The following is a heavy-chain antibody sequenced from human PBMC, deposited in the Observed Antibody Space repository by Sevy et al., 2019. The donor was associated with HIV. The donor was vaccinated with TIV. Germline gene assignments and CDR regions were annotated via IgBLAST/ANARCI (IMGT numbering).Heavy chain of an antibody. CDR3: ARNLSPSGAFDI. Sequence: GGSLRLSCAASGLTFSNYVMSWVRQAPGKGLEWLSVIIGSSGTTYAAESVKGRFTISRDNSKNTPYLHMSSLVAEDTAVYYCARNLSPSGAFDIWGQGTRVTVSS. J-gene: IGHJ3*02. CDR1: GLTFSNYV. V-gene: IGHV3-23*01. CDR2: IIGSSGTT. D-gene: IGHD6-25*01.